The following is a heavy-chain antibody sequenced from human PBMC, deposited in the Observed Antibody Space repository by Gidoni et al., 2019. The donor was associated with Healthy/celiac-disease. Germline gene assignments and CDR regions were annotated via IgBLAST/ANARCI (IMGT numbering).Heavy chain of an antibody. CDR1: GGSISSGGYY. CDR3: ARGLGDYIIDWFDP. V-gene: IGHV4-31*03. CDR2: IYYSGST. D-gene: IGHD4-17*01. J-gene: IGHJ5*02. Sequence: QVQLQESGPGLVKPSQTLSLTCTVSGGSISSGGYYWSRIRQHPGKGLEWIGYIYYSGSTDYNPALKSRVTISVDTSKNQFSLKLSSVTAADTAVYYCARGLGDYIIDWFDPWGQGTLVTVSS.